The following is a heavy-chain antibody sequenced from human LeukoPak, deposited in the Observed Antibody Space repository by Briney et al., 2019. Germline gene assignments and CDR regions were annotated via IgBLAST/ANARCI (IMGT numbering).Heavy chain of an antibody. J-gene: IGHJ4*02. CDR1: GGSVSSISSY. Sequence: SETLSLTCTVSGGSVSSISSYWSWIRQPPGKGLEWIGYIYYTGSTNYNPSLKSRVTISVDTSKSQFSLRLTSVTAADTAVYYCARNSGYFDYWGQGTLVTVSS. CDR3: ARNSGYFDY. CDR2: IYYTGST. V-gene: IGHV4-61*01. D-gene: IGHD4-23*01.